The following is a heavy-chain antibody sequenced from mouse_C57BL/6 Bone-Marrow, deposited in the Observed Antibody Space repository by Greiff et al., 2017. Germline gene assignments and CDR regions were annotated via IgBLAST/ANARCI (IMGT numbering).Heavy chain of an antibody. CDR2: IHPNSGST. J-gene: IGHJ2*01. V-gene: IGHV1-64*01. D-gene: IGHD1-1*01. Sequence: QVQLQQPGAELVKPGASVTLSCKASGYTFTSYWMHWVKQRPGQGLEWIGMIHPNSGSTNYNEKFKSKATLTVDKSSSTAYMQLSSLTSEDSAVYYCARRTTVGFDYWGQGTTLTVSS. CDR3: ARRTTVGFDY. CDR1: GYTFTSYW.